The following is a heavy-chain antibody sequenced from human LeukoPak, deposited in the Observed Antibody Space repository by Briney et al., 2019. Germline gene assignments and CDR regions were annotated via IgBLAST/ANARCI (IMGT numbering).Heavy chain of an antibody. J-gene: IGHJ4*02. Sequence: GASVKVSRKASGYTFTGYYMHWVRQAPGQGLEWMGWISAYNGNTNYAQKLQGRVTMTTDTSTSTAYMELRSLRSDDTAVYYCARDPGDDYVWGSYRAALRHPFDYWGQGTLVTVSS. CDR3: ARDPGDDYVWGSYRAALRHPFDY. D-gene: IGHD3-16*02. CDR2: ISAYNGNT. CDR1: GYTFTGYY. V-gene: IGHV1-18*04.